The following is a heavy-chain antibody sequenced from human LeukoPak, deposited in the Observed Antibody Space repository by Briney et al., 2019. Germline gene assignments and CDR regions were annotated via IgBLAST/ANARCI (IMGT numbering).Heavy chain of an antibody. CDR3: ARDPHYYDRLSNYYYMDV. D-gene: IGHD3-22*01. V-gene: IGHV1-46*01. CDR2: INPSGGST. CDR1: GYGFTGYY. Sequence: GASVKVSCKASGYGFTGYYMHWVRQAPGQGLEWMGIINPSGGSTSYAQKFQGRVTMTRDTSTSTVYMELSSLRSEDTAVYYCARDPHYYDRLSNYYYMDVWGKGTTVTISS. J-gene: IGHJ6*03.